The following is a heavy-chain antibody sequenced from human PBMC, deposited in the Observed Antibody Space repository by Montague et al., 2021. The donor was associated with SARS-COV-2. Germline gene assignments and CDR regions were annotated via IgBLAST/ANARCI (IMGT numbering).Heavy chain of an antibody. Sequence: SLRLSCAASGFTFSNYAMSWVRQAPGKGLEWVSSIFGSGAGPYYADSVXGRFTISRDNSKNTVFLHMNSLTAEDTAVYYCAKNGGSGSLVYWYFDLWGRGTLVPVSS. J-gene: IGHJ2*01. CDR1: GFTFSNYA. CDR2: IFGSGAGP. D-gene: IGHD3-16*01. V-gene: IGHV3-23*01. CDR3: AKNGGSGSLVYWYFDL.